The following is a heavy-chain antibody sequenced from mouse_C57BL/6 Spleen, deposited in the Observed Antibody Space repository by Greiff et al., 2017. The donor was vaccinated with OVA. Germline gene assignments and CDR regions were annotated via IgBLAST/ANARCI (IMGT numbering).Heavy chain of an antibody. CDR2: IDPENGDT. V-gene: IGHV14-4*01. CDR3: TPITAVVARSYFDV. D-gene: IGHD1-1*01. J-gene: IGHJ1*03. CDR1: GFNIKDDY. Sequence: VHVKQSGAELVRPGASVKLSCTASGFNIKDDYMHWVKQRPEQGLEWIGWIDPENGDTEYASKFQGKATITADTSSNTAYLQLSSLTSEDTAVYYCTPITAVVARSYFDVWGTGTTVTVSS.